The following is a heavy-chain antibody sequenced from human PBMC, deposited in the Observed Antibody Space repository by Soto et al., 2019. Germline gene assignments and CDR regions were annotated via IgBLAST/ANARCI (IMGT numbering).Heavy chain of an antibody. CDR1: GGSISSSSYY. V-gene: IGHV4-39*07. CDR3: ARTLPNRQLFDS. D-gene: IGHD1-1*01. J-gene: IGHJ4*02. CDR2: IYYSGST. Sequence: PAETLSLTCTVSGGSISSSSYYFGWIRQPPGKGLEWICSIYYSGSTYYNPSLKSRVTISVDTSKNQFCLRLAYVTDEDTAVYYCARTLPNRQLFDSWSQGTLVTVSS.